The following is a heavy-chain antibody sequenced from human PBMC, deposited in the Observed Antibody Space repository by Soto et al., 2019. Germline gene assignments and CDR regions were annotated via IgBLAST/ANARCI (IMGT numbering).Heavy chain of an antibody. J-gene: IGHJ4*02. V-gene: IGHV4-59*12. Sequence: SETLSLTCTVSGGSISSYYWSWIRQPPGKGLEWVGNIYYSGSTYYNPSLKSRVTISVDTTKNQFSLKLSSLTAADTAVYYCARGSRGPWGQGTLVTVSS. CDR3: ARGSRGP. CDR2: IYYSGST. CDR1: GGSISSYY.